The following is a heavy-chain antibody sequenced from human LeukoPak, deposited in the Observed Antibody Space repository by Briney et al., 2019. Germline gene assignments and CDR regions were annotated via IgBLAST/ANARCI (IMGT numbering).Heavy chain of an antibody. V-gene: IGHV3-30*03. Sequence: PGGSLRLSCAASRFTFSSYGMHWVRQAPGKGLEWVAVISYDGSNKYYADSVKGRFTISRDNSKNTLYLQMNSLRAEDTAVYYCARDDGGNPLWYFDYWGQGTLVTVSS. D-gene: IGHD4-23*01. CDR3: ARDDGGNPLWYFDY. CDR1: RFTFSSYG. J-gene: IGHJ4*02. CDR2: ISYDGSNK.